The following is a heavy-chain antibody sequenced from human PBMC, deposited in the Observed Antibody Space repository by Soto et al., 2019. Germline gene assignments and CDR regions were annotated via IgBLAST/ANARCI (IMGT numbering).Heavy chain of an antibody. CDR2: IYYSGST. D-gene: IGHD3-10*01. CDR1: GGSVSSGSYY. V-gene: IGHV4-61*01. CDR3: AAQRITMVRGVNDLVPNIDY. J-gene: IGHJ4*02. Sequence: SETLSLTCTVSGGSVSSGSYYWSWIRQPPGKGLEWIGYIYYSGSTNYNPSLKSRVTISVDTSKNQFSLKLSSVTAADTAVYYCAAQRITMVRGVNDLVPNIDYWGQGTLVTVSS.